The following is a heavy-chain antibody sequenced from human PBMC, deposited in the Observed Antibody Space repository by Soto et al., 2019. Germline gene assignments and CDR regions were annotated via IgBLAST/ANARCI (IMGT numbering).Heavy chain of an antibody. CDR1: GFTFSSYG. J-gene: IGHJ4*02. V-gene: IGHV3-30*18. CDR2: ISYDGSNK. CDR3: AKDGFFVGGDLFFDWLLFY. D-gene: IGHD3-9*01. Sequence: PGGSLRLSCAASGFTFSSYGMHWVRQAPGKGLEWVAVISYDGSNKYYADSVKGRFTISRDNSKNTLYLQMNSLRAEDTAVYYCAKDGFFVGGDLFFDWLLFYWGQGTLVTVSS.